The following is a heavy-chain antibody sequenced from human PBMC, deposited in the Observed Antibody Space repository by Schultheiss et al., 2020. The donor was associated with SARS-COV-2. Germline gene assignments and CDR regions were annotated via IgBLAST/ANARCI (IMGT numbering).Heavy chain of an antibody. Sequence: SETLSLTCTVSGGSVSSGSYYWSWIRQPPGKGLEWIGEIYHSGSTNYNPSLKSRVTMSVDTSKNQFSLKLSSVTAADTAVYYCARVKQWLNAFDIWGQGTMVTVSS. CDR1: GGSVSSGSYY. CDR2: IYHSGST. D-gene: IGHD6-19*01. J-gene: IGHJ3*02. V-gene: IGHV4-61*01. CDR3: ARVKQWLNAFDI.